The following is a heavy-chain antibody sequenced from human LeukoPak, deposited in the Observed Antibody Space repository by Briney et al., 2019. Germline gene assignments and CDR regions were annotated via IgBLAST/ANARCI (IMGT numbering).Heavy chain of an antibody. Sequence: GGSLRLSCAASGFTFSSYGMHWVRQAPGKGLEWVAFIRYDGSNKYYADSVKGRFTISRDNSKNTLYLQMNSLRAEDTAVYYCANDKSRGPWIQLIDFWGQGTLVTVSS. J-gene: IGHJ4*02. V-gene: IGHV3-30*02. D-gene: IGHD5-18*01. CDR1: GFTFSSYG. CDR2: IRYDGSNK. CDR3: ANDKSRGPWIQLIDF.